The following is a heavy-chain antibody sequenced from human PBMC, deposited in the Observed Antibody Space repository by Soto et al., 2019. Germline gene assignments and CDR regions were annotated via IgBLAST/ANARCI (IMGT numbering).Heavy chain of an antibody. CDR3: ATFVRYYYDSSGYYKARAEYFQH. Sequence: ASVKVSCKVSGYTLTELSMHWVRQAPGKGLEWMGGFDPEDGETIYAQKFQGRVTMTEDTSTDTAYMELSSLRSEDTAVYYRATFVRYYYDSSGYYKARAEYFQHWGQGTLVTVSS. CDR1: GYTLTELS. CDR2: FDPEDGET. V-gene: IGHV1-24*01. J-gene: IGHJ1*01. D-gene: IGHD3-22*01.